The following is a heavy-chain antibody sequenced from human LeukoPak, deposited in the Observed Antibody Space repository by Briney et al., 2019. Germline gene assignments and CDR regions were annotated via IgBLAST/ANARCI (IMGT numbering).Heavy chain of an antibody. CDR2: IRSKTHGRAP. CDR1: GFTFADYG. CDR3: TRARYYGSASYYSDAFDV. J-gene: IGHJ3*01. D-gene: IGHD3-10*01. Sequence: PGGSLRLSCTASGFTFADYGFSRVRQTPGKGPQRVTCIRSKTHGRAPKYAASVKGRFTGSRDDYKSIAYLQIDSLQTEDTAVYYCTRARYYGSASYYSDAFDVWGQGTLVTVSS. V-gene: IGHV3-49*04.